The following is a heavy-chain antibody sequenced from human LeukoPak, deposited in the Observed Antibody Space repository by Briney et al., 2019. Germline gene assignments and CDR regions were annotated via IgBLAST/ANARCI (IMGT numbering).Heavy chain of an antibody. CDR1: GGSISSSSYY. J-gene: IGHJ5*02. V-gene: IGHV4-31*03. Sequence: SETLSLTCTVSGGSISSSSYYWGWIRQYPGKGLEWIGYIYSSGSTYYNPSLKSRLTMSVVTSKNQFSLDLSSVTAADTAVYYCARDRDGYNSIDPWGQGILVTVSS. CDR3: ARDRDGYNSIDP. CDR2: IYSSGST. D-gene: IGHD5-24*01.